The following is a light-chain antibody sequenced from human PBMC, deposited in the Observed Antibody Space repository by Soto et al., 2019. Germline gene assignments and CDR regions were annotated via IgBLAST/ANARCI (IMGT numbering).Light chain of an antibody. CDR1: QSVSSSD. V-gene: IGKV3-20*01. CDR3: QRHGAT. CDR2: GAS. Sequence: EIVLTQSPGTLSLSPGERATLSCRASQSVSSSDLAWYQQKPGQAPRLLIYGASSRATGIPDRFSGSGSGKDFTLTISGLEPEDSAAYYCQRHGATFGQGTKVDIK. J-gene: IGKJ1*01.